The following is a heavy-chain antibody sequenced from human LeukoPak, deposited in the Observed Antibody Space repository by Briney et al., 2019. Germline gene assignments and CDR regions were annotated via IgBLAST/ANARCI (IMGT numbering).Heavy chain of an antibody. D-gene: IGHD4-17*01. V-gene: IGHV3-30-3*01. CDR2: ISYEGSNK. CDR3: ASANYGDYSSFDY. J-gene: IGHJ4*02. CDR1: GFTFSSYA. Sequence: GRSLRLSCAASGFTFSSYAMHWVRQAPGKGLEGVAVISYEGSNKYYAHSVKGRFTISRDNSKNTLYLQMNSLRAEDTPVYYCASANYGDYSSFDYWSQGTLVTVSS.